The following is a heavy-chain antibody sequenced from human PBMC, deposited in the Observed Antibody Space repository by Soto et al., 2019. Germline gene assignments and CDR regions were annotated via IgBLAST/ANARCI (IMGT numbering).Heavy chain of an antibody. D-gene: IGHD1-20*01. CDR1: GLTMSTYA. Sequence: GGSLRLSCAGNGLTMSTYAMSWVRQAPGKGLEWVSTIAGVDIFYADSVQGRFTISIDNSKNLLFLQMNSLTADVTATYYCAKDHFKGNGIYDGFDVWGQGTTVTVSS. J-gene: IGHJ3*01. CDR2: IAGVDI. CDR3: AKDHFKGNGIYDGFDV. V-gene: IGHV3-23*01.